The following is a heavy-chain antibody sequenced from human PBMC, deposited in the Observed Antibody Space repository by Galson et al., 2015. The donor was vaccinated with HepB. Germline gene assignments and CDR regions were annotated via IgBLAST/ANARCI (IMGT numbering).Heavy chain of an antibody. J-gene: IGHJ4*02. CDR2: ISWNSGSI. CDR3: AKVGSSGSYLDYFDY. D-gene: IGHD1-26*01. V-gene: IGHV3-9*01. CDR1: GFTFDDYA. Sequence: SLRLSCAASGFTFDDYAMHWVRQAPGKGLEWVSGISWNSGSIGYADSVKGRFTISRDNAKNSLYLQMNSLRAEDTALYYCAKVGSSGSYLDYFDYWGQGTLVTVSS.